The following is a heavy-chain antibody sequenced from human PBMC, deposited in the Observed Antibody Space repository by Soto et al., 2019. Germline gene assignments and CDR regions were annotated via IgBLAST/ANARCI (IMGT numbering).Heavy chain of an antibody. J-gene: IGHJ6*02. Sequence: PSATLSLTCTFSGGSISSSSYYWGWIRQPPGKGLEWIGSIYYSGSTYYNPSLKSRVTISVDTSKNQFSLKLSSVTAADTAVYYCARKGPDRYDYYYYGMDVWGQGTTVTVSS. D-gene: IGHD3-9*01. CDR3: ARKGPDRYDYYYYGMDV. V-gene: IGHV4-39*01. CDR2: IYYSGST. CDR1: GGSISSSSYY.